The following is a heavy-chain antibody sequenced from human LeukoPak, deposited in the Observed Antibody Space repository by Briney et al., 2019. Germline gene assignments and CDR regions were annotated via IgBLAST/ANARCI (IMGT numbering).Heavy chain of an antibody. CDR3: AKDRRVGATADQFDY. J-gene: IGHJ4*02. CDR1: GFTFSSYG. CDR2: ISYDGSNK. V-gene: IGHV3-30*18. D-gene: IGHD1-26*01. Sequence: PGGSLRLSCAASGFTFSSYGMHWVRQAPGKGLEWVAVISYDGSNKYYADSVKGRFTISRDNSKNTLYLQMNSLRAEDTAVYYCAKDRRVGATADQFDYWGQGTLVTVSS.